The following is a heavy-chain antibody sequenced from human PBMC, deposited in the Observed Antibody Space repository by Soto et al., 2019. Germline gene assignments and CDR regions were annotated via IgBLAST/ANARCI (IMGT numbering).Heavy chain of an antibody. V-gene: IGHV1-69*02. CDR1: GDTFTFYS. CDR3: ASSYGSGYRAFDY. CDR2: INPILSMS. J-gene: IGHJ4*02. Sequence: QVQLVQSGAEVKKPGSSVRVSCKASGDTFTFYSINWVRQAPGLGLEWMGRINPILSMSNYAPRFQGRVTMTADKSTITAYMELSSLTSEHTAMSYCASSYGSGYRAFDYWGQGALVTVSS. D-gene: IGHD3-10*01.